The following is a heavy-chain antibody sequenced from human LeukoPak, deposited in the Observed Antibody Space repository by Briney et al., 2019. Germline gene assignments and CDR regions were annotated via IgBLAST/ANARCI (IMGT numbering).Heavy chain of an antibody. V-gene: IGHV3-33*01. J-gene: IGHJ4*02. Sequence: PGRSVRLSCAESGFTFSTYGMHWVRQAPGKGLEWVAVIWYDGSNKYYADSVKGRFTISRDNSKNTLYLQMNSLRAEDTAVYYCARDRAKWVAAPLGFWGQGTLVTVSS. CDR3: ARDRAKWVAAPLGF. D-gene: IGHD3-16*01. CDR1: GFTFSTYG. CDR2: IWYDGSNK.